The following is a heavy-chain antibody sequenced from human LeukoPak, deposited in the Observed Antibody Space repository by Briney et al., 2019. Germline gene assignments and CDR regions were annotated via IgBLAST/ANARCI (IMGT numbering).Heavy chain of an antibody. V-gene: IGHV6-1*01. Sequence: SQTLSLTCAISGDSVSSNSAGWNWIRQSPSRGLEWLGRTYYRSKWYNDDAVSVKSRITINPDTAKNQFSMRLSSVTAADTAVYYCARLGYDSSGYYFDLGWFDPWGQGTLVTVSS. CDR3: ARLGYDSSGYYFDLGWFDP. CDR2: TYYRSKWYN. D-gene: IGHD3-22*01. J-gene: IGHJ5*02. CDR1: GDSVSSNSAG.